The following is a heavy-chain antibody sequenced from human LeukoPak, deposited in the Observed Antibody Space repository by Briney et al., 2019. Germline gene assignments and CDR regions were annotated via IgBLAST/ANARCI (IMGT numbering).Heavy chain of an antibody. V-gene: IGHV1-8*01. CDR3: ARGGGRLRGITYNWFDP. D-gene: IGHD5-12*01. CDR2: MNPNSGNT. CDR1: GYTFTSYD. Sequence: GASVKVSCKASGYTFTSYDINWVRQATGQGLEWMGWMNPNSGNTGYAQKFQGRVTMTRNTSISTAYMELSSLRSKDTAVYYCARGGGRLRGITYNWFDPWGQGTLVTVSS. J-gene: IGHJ5*02.